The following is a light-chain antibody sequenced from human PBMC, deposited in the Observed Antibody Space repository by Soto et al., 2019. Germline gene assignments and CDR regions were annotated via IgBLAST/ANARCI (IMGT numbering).Light chain of an antibody. CDR2: KAS. CDR3: QQYNSYRWT. CDR1: QSISSW. V-gene: IGKV1-5*03. J-gene: IGKJ1*01. Sequence: DIQMTQSPSTLSASLGDRVTITCRASQSISSWLAWYQQKPGKAPKLLIYKASSLESGVPSRFSGSGSGTEFTLTISSLQPDDFATYYCQQYNSYRWTFGQGTKVDIK.